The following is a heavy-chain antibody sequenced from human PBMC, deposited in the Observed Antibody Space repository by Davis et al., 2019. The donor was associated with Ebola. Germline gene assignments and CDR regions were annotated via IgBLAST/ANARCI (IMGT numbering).Heavy chain of an antibody. CDR3: ARHFPYSSSRGWFDP. V-gene: IGHV4-59*08. D-gene: IGHD6-13*01. CDR1: GGSISSYY. CDR2: IYYSGST. J-gene: IGHJ5*02. Sequence: PSETLSLTCTVSGGSISSYYWSWIRQPPGKGLEWIGYIYYSGSTNYNPSLKSRVTISVDTSKNQFSLKLSSVTAADTAVYYCARHFPYSSSRGWFDPWGQGTLVTVSS.